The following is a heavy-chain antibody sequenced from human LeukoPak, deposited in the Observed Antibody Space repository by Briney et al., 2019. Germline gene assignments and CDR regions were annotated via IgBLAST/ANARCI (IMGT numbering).Heavy chain of an antibody. D-gene: IGHD3-22*01. CDR3: ARHYYDSSGSYYYFDY. CDR2: ISYSGTT. Sequence: SETLSLTCAVSAYSFSTAYYWGWIRQPPGKGLEWIGSISYSGTTYYNPSLQSRVTISVDTSKNQFSLKLSSVTAADTAVYYCARHYYDSSGSYYYFDYWGQGTLVTVSS. CDR1: AYSFSTAYY. V-gene: IGHV4-38-2*01. J-gene: IGHJ4*02.